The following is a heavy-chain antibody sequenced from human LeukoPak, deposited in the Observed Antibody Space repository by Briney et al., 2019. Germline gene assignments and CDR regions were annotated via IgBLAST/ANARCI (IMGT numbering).Heavy chain of an antibody. CDR1: GGSISSGSYY. CDR2: IYTSGST. V-gene: IGHV4-61*02. J-gene: IGHJ5*02. CDR3: ARHEYSGSYYGLSWFDP. Sequence: PSETLSLTCTVSGGSISSGSYYWSWIRQPAGKGLEWIGRIYTSGSTNYNPSLKSRVTLSVDTSKNQFSLKLSSLTAADTAVYYCARHEYSGSYYGLSWFDPWGQGTLVTVSS. D-gene: IGHD1-26*01.